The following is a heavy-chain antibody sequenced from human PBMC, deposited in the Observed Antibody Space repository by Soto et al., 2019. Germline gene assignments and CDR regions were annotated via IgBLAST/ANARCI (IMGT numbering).Heavy chain of an antibody. J-gene: IGHJ4*02. CDR2: FHHSGRT. CDR3: VGDYSDTQNYLDY. Sequence: SETLSLTCAVSGYSISRGYYWGWIRQPPGKGLEWIGSFHHSGRTYYNPSLKSRVSISVDTSKNQLSLKLSSVTTADTAVYYCVGDYSDTQNYLDYWGQGTLVTVSS. CDR1: GYSISRGYY. V-gene: IGHV4-38-2*01. D-gene: IGHD4-4*01.